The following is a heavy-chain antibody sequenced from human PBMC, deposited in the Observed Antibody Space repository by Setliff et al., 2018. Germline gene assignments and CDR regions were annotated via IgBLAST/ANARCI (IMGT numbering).Heavy chain of an antibody. Sequence: ASVKVSCKASGDTFNTYTLSWVRQAPGQGLEWMGGIIPLLETVKYAQKFQGRLTITAEKSTSTGYMELSSLRSEDTAMYYCARAGSAAAGRKGVFEYWGQGSLVTVS. CDR2: IIPLLETV. J-gene: IGHJ4*02. V-gene: IGHV1-69*06. D-gene: IGHD6-13*01. CDR3: ARAGSAAAGRKGVFEY. CDR1: GDTFNTYT.